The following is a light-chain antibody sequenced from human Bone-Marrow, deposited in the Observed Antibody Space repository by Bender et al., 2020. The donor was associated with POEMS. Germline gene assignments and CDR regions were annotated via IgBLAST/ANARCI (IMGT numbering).Light chain of an antibody. V-gene: IGLV2-23*02. J-gene: IGLJ2*01. CDR3: CSFAGNTTLV. CDR2: EVT. Sequence: QSALTQPASVSGSPGQSITISCTGSRSDVGTYHLVSWYQQPPGKAPKLIIYEVTKRPSGVSSRFSGSKSANTASLTISGLQIDDEADYYCCSFAGNTTLVFGGGTKLTLL. CDR1: RSDVGTYHL.